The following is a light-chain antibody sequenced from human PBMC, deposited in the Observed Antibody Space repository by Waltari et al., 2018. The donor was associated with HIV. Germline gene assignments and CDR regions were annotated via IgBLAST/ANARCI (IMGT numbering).Light chain of an antibody. CDR1: RSNIGSNA. CDR2: TNN. V-gene: IGLV1-44*01. CDR3: AAWDASLNNWV. Sequence: QSVLTQPPSASGTPGQRVTISCSGSRSNIGSNAVNWYQHFPGKAPKLLIHTNNQRPSGVPARFAGSNSGTSASLAISGLQSEDEADYYCAAWDASLNNWVFGGGTKLTVL. J-gene: IGLJ3*02.